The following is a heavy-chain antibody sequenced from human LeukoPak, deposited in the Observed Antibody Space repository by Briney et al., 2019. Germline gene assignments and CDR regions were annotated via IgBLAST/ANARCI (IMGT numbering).Heavy chain of an antibody. CDR3: ARSPDILTGENFDY. Sequence: ASVKVSCKASGYTFTRYYMHWVRQAPGQGLEWMGWINLNSGGTNYAQKFQGRVTMPRDTSSNTAYMELNRLTAGDTAVYYCARSPDILTGENFDYWGQGTLVTVSS. J-gene: IGHJ4*02. D-gene: IGHD3-9*01. CDR2: INLNSGGT. CDR1: GYTFTRYY. V-gene: IGHV1-2*02.